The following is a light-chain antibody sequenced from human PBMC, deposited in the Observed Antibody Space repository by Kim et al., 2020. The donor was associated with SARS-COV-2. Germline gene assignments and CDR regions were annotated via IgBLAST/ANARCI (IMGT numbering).Light chain of an antibody. CDR2: DNN. CDR3: GTWDSSLSAV. J-gene: IGLJ3*02. CDR1: SSIIGNNY. Sequence: PGQKVTISCSGSSSIIGNNYVSWYQQLPGTAPKLLIYDNNKRPSGIPDRFSGSKSGTSATLGITGLQTGDEADYYCGTWDSSLSAVFGGGTQLTVL. V-gene: IGLV1-51*01.